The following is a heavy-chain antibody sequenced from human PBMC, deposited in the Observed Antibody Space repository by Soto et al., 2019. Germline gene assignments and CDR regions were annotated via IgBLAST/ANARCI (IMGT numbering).Heavy chain of an antibody. Sequence: LSLTCTVSGGSISSGGYYWSWIRQHPGKGLEWIGYIYYSGSTYYNPSLKSRVTISVDTSKNQFSLKLSSVTAADTAVYYCARVRLRTGYYYYYGMDVWGQGTTVTVSS. CDR2: IYYSGST. J-gene: IGHJ6*02. V-gene: IGHV4-31*03. CDR3: ARVRLRTGYYYYYGMDV. D-gene: IGHD4-17*01. CDR1: GGSISSGGYY.